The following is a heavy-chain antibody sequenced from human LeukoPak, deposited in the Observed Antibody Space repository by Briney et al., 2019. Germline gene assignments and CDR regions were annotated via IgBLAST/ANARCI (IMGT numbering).Heavy chain of an antibody. Sequence: ASVKVSCKPSGYTFSNYGISWVRQAPGQGLEWMGWIGRDGDDRKYAAKVQGRVTMTKDTSTSTAYKELRSLTSDDTAVYYCVRGMAVAGIYLYWGQGTLVTVSS. J-gene: IGHJ4*01. CDR2: IGRDGDDR. D-gene: IGHD6-19*01. CDR3: VRGMAVAGIYLY. CDR1: GYTFSNYG. V-gene: IGHV1-18*01.